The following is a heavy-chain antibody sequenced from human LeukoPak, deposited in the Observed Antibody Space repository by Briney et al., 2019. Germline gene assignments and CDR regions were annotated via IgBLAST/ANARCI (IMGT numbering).Heavy chain of an antibody. D-gene: IGHD5-18*01. J-gene: IGHJ4*02. Sequence: PSETLSLTCTVSGGSLRSSSFYWVWIRQPPGKGLEWIGTISSSENSYYNPSLKSRVTMSVDTSQYQISPSLSPGTAADTAGYYCTRQEVGTTMVYWGQGTLVTVSS. CDR2: ISSSENS. V-gene: IGHV4-39*01. CDR1: GGSLRSSSFY. CDR3: TRQEVGTTMVY.